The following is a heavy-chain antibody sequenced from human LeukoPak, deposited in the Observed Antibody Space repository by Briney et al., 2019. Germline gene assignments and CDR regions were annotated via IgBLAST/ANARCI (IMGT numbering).Heavy chain of an antibody. D-gene: IGHD6-19*01. CDR3: ARVEQWLDRTNWFDP. V-gene: IGHV4-59*01. CDR1: GGSISSYY. J-gene: IGHJ5*02. CDR2: IYYSGST. Sequence: SETLSLTCTVSGGSISSYYWSWIRQPPGKGLEWIGYIYYSGSTNYNPSLKSRVTISVDTSKNQFSLKLSSVTAADTAVYYCARVEQWLDRTNWFDPWGQGTLVTVSS.